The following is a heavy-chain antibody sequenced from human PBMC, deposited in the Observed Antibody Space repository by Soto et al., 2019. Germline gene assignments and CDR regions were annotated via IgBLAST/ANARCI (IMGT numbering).Heavy chain of an antibody. Sequence: ASVKVSCKASGYTFTGYYMHWVRQAPGQGLEWMGWINPNSGGTNYAQKFQGWVTMTRDTSISTAYMELSRLRSDDTAVYYCARERGRGYDFWSGYYSTYCYYGMDVSGQGSTVTVSS. CDR3: ARERGRGYDFWSGYYSTYCYYGMDV. CDR2: INPNSGGT. CDR1: GYTFTGYY. D-gene: IGHD3-3*01. V-gene: IGHV1-2*04. J-gene: IGHJ6*02.